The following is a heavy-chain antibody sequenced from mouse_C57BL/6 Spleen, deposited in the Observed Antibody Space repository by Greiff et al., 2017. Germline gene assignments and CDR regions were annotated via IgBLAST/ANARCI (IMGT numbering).Heavy chain of an antibody. CDR2: IDPETGGT. Sequence: VQLKESGAELVRPGASVTLSCKASGYTFTDYEMHWVKQTPVHGLEWIGAIDPETGGTAYNQKFKGKAILTADKSSSTAYMELRSLTSEDSAVYYCTRDYYDTYYYAMDYWGQGTSVTVSS. CDR1: GYTFTDYE. CDR3: TRDYYDTYYYAMDY. J-gene: IGHJ4*01. V-gene: IGHV1-15*01. D-gene: IGHD2-4*01.